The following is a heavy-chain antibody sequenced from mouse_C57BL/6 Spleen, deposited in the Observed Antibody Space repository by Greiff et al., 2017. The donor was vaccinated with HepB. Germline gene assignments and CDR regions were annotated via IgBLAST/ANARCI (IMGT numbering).Heavy chain of an antibody. CDR1: GYTFTSYW. D-gene: IGHD1-1*01. CDR3: ARWVSYGISPHYYAMDY. Sequence: QVQLQQPGTELVKPGASVKLSCKASGYTFTSYWMHWVKQRPGQGLEWIGNINPSNGGTNYNEKFKSKATLTVDKSSSTSYMQLSVLTSADSAVSCCARWVSYGISPHYYAMDYWGQGTSVTVSS. V-gene: IGHV1-53*01. J-gene: IGHJ4*01. CDR2: INPSNGGT.